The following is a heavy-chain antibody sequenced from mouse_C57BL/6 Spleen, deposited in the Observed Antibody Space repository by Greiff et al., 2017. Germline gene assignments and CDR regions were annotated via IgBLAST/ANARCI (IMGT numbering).Heavy chain of an antibody. Sequence: QVQLKQSGAELARPGASVKLSCKASGYTFTSYGISWVKQRTGQGLEWIGEIYPRSGNTYYNEKFKGKATLTAYKSSSTAYMELRSLTSEDSAVYFCARYYYDGDYYAMDYWGQGTSVTVSS. J-gene: IGHJ4*01. V-gene: IGHV1-81*01. CDR2: IYPRSGNT. CDR1: GYTFTSYG. CDR3: ARYYYDGDYYAMDY. D-gene: IGHD1-1*01.